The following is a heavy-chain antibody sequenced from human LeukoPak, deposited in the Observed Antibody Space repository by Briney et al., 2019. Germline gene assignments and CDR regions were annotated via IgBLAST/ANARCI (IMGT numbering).Heavy chain of an antibody. D-gene: IGHD2-15*01. Sequence: GESLKISCKGSGYSFTSYWINWVRQMPGKGLEWMGRIDPSDSYTNYSPSFQGHVTISADKSISTAYLQWGSLKASDTAMYYCARHGEENIVVVVAATQNWFDPWGQGTLVTVSS. CDR2: IDPSDSYT. J-gene: IGHJ5*02. CDR1: GYSFTSYW. V-gene: IGHV5-10-1*01. CDR3: ARHGEENIVVVVAATQNWFDP.